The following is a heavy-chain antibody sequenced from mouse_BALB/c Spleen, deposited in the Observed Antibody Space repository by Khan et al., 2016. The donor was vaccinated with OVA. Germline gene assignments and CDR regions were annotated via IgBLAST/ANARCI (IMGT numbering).Heavy chain of an antibody. CDR3: ARSGGNFHWYFDV. CDR1: GFTFSSFG. V-gene: IGHV5-17*02. Sequence: EVELVESGGGLVQPGGSRKLSCAASGFTFSSFGMHWVRQAPKKGLEWVAYISSGSSTIYYVDPVKGRFTISRDNPKNTLFLQMTILRSEDTSMYYCARSGGNFHWYFDVWGAGTSVTVSS. D-gene: IGHD2-1*01. CDR2: ISSGSSTI. J-gene: IGHJ1*01.